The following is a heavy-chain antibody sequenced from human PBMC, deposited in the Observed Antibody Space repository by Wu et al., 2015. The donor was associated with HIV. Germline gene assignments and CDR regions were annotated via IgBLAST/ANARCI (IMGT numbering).Heavy chain of an antibody. CDR1: GGTFKNNA. CDR3: ARASGITRSLWYFDL. Sequence: QVQLVQSGAEVKKPGSSVKVSCKASGGTFKNNAINWVRQAPGEGLEWMGRITPLFGRPNYAQRFQGRVTITADESTSTAYMELSSLKSEDTAIYYCARASGITRSLWYFDLWGRGTLVTVSS. D-gene: IGHD3-3*01. V-gene: IGHV1-69*13. CDR2: ITPLFGRP. J-gene: IGHJ2*01.